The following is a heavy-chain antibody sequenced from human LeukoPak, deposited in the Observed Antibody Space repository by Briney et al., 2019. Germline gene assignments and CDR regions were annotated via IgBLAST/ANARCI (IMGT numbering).Heavy chain of an antibody. CDR3: ARDPGDIAAAGTGYFDY. CDR2: INPNSGGT. J-gene: IGHJ4*02. Sequence: ASVKVSCKASGYTFTGYYMHWVRQAPGQGLEWMGWINPNSGGTNYAQKFQGRVTMTRDTSISTAYMELSRLRSDDTAVYYCARDPGDIAAAGTGYFDYWGQGTLVTVSS. CDR1: GYTFTGYY. V-gene: IGHV1-2*02. D-gene: IGHD6-13*01.